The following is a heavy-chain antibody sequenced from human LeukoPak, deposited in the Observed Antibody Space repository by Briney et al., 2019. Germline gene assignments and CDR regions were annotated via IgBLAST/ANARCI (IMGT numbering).Heavy chain of an antibody. J-gene: IGHJ4*02. V-gene: IGHV3-73*01. CDR3: AKDQEQQPFDY. CDR1: GFTFSGSA. CDR2: IRSKANSYAT. D-gene: IGHD6-13*01. Sequence: PGGSLRLSCAASGFTFSGSAMHWVRQASGKGLEWVGRIRSKANSYATAYAASVKGRFTISRDDSKNTAYLQMNSLKTEDTAVYYCAKDQEQQPFDYWGQGTLVTVSS.